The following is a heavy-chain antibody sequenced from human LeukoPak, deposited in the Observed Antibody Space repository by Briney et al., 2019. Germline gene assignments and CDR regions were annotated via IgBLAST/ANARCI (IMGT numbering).Heavy chain of an antibody. V-gene: IGHV4-39*01. D-gene: IGHD2-15*01. CDR1: GGSISSSSYY. CDR3: ARRAGYCSGGSCYWYFDY. J-gene: IGHJ4*02. Sequence: PSETLSLTCTVSGGSISSSSYYWAWIRQPPGKGLEWIGRIYYSGSTSYNPSLKSRLIISVDTSKNQFSLKLSSVTAADTAVYYCARRAGYCSGGSCYWYFDYWGQGTLVTVSS. CDR2: IYYSGST.